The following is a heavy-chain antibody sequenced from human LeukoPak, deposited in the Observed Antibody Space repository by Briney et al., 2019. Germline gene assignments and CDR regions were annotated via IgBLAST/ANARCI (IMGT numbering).Heavy chain of an antibody. V-gene: IGHV3-23*01. CDR2: ISGSGGST. J-gene: IGHJ3*01. CDR1: GFPLSSYA. Sequence: GGSLRLSCAAFGFPLSSYAMSWVRQAPGKGLEWVSAISGSGGSTYYADSVKGRFTISRDNSKNTLYLQMNSLRAEDTAVYYCAKEGYYDSSGELSWGQGTMVTVSS. CDR3: AKEGYYDSSGELS. D-gene: IGHD3-22*01.